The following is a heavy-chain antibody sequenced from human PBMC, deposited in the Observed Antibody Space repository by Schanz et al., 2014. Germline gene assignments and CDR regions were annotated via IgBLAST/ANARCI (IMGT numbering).Heavy chain of an antibody. CDR1: RLTFGNYW. D-gene: IGHD2-2*02. CDR3: ATQYCSGTTCYTDSWDH. J-gene: IGHJ4*01. Sequence: VQLVESGGGVVRPGRSLRLSCATSRLTFGNYWMSWVRQAPGKGLEWVANINQDGSQKYYVGSVKGRFTISRDNAKDSLYLQMTSLRAEDTAVYYCATQYCSGTTCYTDSWDHWGQGTLVTVSS. V-gene: IGHV3-7*01. CDR2: INQDGSQK.